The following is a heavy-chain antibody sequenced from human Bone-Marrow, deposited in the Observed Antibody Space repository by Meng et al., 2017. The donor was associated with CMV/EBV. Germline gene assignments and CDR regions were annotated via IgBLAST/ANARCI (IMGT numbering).Heavy chain of an antibody. CDR3: ASSRGNFYYDSSGYYPLHY. CDR1: GYTFTGYY. CDR2: INPNSGGT. V-gene: IGHV1-2*02. J-gene: IGHJ4*02. Sequence: ASVKVSCKASGYTFTGYYMHWVRQAPGQGLEWMGWINPNSGGTNYAQKFQGRVTMTRDTSISTAYMELSRLRSDDTAVYYCASSRGNFYYDSSGYYPLHYWGQGTLVTVSS. D-gene: IGHD3-22*01.